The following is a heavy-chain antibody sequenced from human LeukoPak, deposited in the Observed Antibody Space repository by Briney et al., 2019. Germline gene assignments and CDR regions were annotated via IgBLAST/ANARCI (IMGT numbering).Heavy chain of an antibody. Sequence: GGSLRLSCAASGFTFSSYEMNWVRQAPGKGLEWVSSISSSSSYIYYADSVKGRFTISRDNAKNSLYLQMNSLRAEETAVYYCARDQKGLGATTDIWGQGTMVTVSS. D-gene: IGHD1-26*01. CDR1: GFTFSSYE. J-gene: IGHJ3*02. V-gene: IGHV3-21*01. CDR3: ARDQKGLGATTDI. CDR2: ISSSSSYI.